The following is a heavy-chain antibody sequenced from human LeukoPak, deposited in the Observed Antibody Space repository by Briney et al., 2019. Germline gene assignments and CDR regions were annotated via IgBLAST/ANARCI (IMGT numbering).Heavy chain of an antibody. CDR2: ISYDGSNK. V-gene: IGHV3-30*01. Sequence: GGSLRLSCAASGFTFSSYAMHWVRQAPGKGLEWAAVISYDGSNKYYADSVKGRFTISRDNSKNTLYLQMNSLRAEDTAVYYCARDSLYCSSTSCYHYYYMDVWGKGTTVTVSS. CDR3: ARDSLYCSSTSCYHYYYMDV. D-gene: IGHD2-2*01. J-gene: IGHJ6*03. CDR1: GFTFSSYA.